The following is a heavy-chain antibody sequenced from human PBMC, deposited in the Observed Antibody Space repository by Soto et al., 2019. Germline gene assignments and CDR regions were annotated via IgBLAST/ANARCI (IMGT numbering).Heavy chain of an antibody. CDR3: VRDRGGGGSIDY. J-gene: IGHJ4*02. CDR2: TYFRSKWYK. V-gene: IGHV6-1*01. Sequence: SQTLSLTCAISGNSVSSNRAAWNWIRQSPSRGLEWLGRTYFRSKWYKDYAISVKSRININPDTSKNQFSLQLNSVTPEDTAVYYCVRDRGGGGSIDYWGQGPLVTVSS. D-gene: IGHD3-10*01. CDR1: GNSVSSNRAA.